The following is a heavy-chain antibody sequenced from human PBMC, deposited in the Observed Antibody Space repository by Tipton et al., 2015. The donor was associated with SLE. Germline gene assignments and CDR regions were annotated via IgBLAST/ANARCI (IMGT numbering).Heavy chain of an antibody. Sequence: TLSLTCPVSGGSISNYFWSWIRQPPGRLLQYIGYISYSGSTNYNPSLRSRVTISVDTSKNQFSLKVNSVTAADTAVYYCARVLGGDDPLYYFDVWGRGTLVTVSS. CDR3: ARVLGGDDPLYYFDV. V-gene: IGHV4-59*01. J-gene: IGHJ2*01. CDR1: GGSISNYF. CDR2: ISYSGST. D-gene: IGHD2-21*01.